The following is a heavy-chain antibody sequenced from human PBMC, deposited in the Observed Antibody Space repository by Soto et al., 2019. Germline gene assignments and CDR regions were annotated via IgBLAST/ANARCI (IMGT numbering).Heavy chain of an antibody. CDR3: AKSDLLQNFDWFQGGGYCDL. D-gene: IGHD3-9*01. CDR2: ISGSGYST. V-gene: IGHV3-23*01. CDR1: GFTFSSYA. J-gene: IGHJ2*01. Sequence: EVQLLESGGGLVQPGGSLRLSCAASGFTFSSYAMSWVRQAPGKGLEWVSAISGSGYSTYYADSVKGRFTISRDNSKNTLYLQMNSLRAEDTAVYYCAKSDLLQNFDWFQGGGYCDLWGRGTLVTVSS.